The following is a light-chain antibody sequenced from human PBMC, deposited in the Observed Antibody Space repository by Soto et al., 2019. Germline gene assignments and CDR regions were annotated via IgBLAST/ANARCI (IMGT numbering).Light chain of an antibody. CDR2: GGS. CDR3: QQYGGSPIT. CDR1: QSVSRR. J-gene: IGKJ5*01. Sequence: FLTQSPGTLSLSPGVRTTLSCLASQSVSRRMAWYQQRPGQSPRLLISGGSMRATGVPVRFSGSGSGTDFTLTITRLETEDFAVYYCQQYGGSPITFGLGTRLEIK. V-gene: IGKV3-20*01.